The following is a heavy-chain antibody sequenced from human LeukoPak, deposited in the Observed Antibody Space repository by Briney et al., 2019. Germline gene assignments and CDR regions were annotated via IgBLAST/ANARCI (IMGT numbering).Heavy chain of an antibody. D-gene: IGHD3-3*01. J-gene: IGHJ4*02. CDR1: GFTFSSYG. Sequence: PGGSLRLSCAASGFTFSSYGMHWVRQAPGKGLEWVAVISYDGSNKYYADSVKGRFTISRDNSKNTLYLQMNSLRAEDTAMYYCAQDPAGVVINWGQGSLVTVSS. V-gene: IGHV3-30*18. CDR3: AQDPAGVVIN. CDR2: ISYDGSNK.